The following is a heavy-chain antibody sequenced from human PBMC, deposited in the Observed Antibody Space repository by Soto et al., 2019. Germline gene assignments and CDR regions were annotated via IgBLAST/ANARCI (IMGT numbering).Heavy chain of an antibody. Sequence: GASVKVSCKSSGYAFTGYSIHWLRQAPGQGLEWMGWINPNSGDTNYAQKFQGRVTMTRDTSFSTAYMELSSLRSDDTAVYYCATRYSYVHFWGQGTLVTVSS. J-gene: IGHJ4*02. V-gene: IGHV1-2*02. CDR2: INPNSGDT. D-gene: IGHD5-18*01. CDR1: GYAFTGYS. CDR3: ATRYSYVHF.